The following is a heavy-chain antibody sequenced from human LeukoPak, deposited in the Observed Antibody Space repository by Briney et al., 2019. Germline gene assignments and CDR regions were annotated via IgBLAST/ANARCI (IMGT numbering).Heavy chain of an antibody. D-gene: IGHD3-3*01. V-gene: IGHV4-39*01. Sequence: PSETLSLTCTVSGGSISSSSYYWGWIRQPPGKGLEWIGSIYYSGSTYYNPSLKSRVTISVDTSKNQFYLKLSSVTAADTAVYYCARRPTVFGVVINDYFDYWGQGTLVTVSS. CDR3: ARRPTVFGVVINDYFDY. J-gene: IGHJ4*02. CDR1: GGSISSSSYY. CDR2: IYYSGST.